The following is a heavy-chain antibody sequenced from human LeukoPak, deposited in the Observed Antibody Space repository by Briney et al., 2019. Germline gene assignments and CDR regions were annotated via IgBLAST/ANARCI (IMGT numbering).Heavy chain of an antibody. CDR3: ANDNWNDALGFDY. D-gene: IGHD1-20*01. CDR2: ISKDGSNK. Sequence: PGGSLRLSCAVSGFTFSSYGMHWVRQAPGKGLEWVAVISKDGSNKYYADSVKGRFTISRDNSKNTLYLQMNSLRAEDTAVYYCANDNWNDALGFDYWGQGTLVTVSS. CDR1: GFTFSSYG. J-gene: IGHJ4*02. V-gene: IGHV3-30*18.